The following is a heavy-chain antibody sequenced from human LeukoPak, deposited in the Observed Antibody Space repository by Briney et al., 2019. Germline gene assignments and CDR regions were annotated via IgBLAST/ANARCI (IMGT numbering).Heavy chain of an antibody. CDR3: AKAWPAAGTFDS. Sequence: PGGSLRLSCAASGFIFSSYGMHWVRQAPGKGLEWVAVIWSDASNTYYVDSVKGRFTISRDTSKNTLYLQMNTLRVEDTAVYYCAKAWPAAGTFDSWGQGSLVTVSS. J-gene: IGHJ4*02. CDR2: IWSDASNT. V-gene: IGHV3-33*06. D-gene: IGHD6-13*01. CDR1: GFIFSSYG.